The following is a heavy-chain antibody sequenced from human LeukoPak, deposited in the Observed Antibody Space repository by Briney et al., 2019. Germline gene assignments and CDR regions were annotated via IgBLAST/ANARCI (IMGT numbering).Heavy chain of an antibody. J-gene: IGHJ4*02. CDR2: ISGSSSYI. V-gene: IGHV3-21*01. Sequence: GGTLRLSCAASGFTFSSHSFNWVRQAPGKGLEWVSSISGSSSYIYYADSLKVRFTISRDDAKNSLFLQMNSLRAEDTAVYYCARWGYCSGGNCYIDYWGQGTLVTVSS. D-gene: IGHD2-15*01. CDR1: GFTFSSHS. CDR3: ARWGYCSGGNCYIDY.